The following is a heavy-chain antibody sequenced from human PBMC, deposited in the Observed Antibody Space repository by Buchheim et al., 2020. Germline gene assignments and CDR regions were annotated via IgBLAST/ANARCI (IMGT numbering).Heavy chain of an antibody. J-gene: IGHJ6*02. CDR2: INHSGST. CDR3: ARVYHSSGYYYYYYYGMDV. V-gene: IGHV4-34*01. D-gene: IGHD3-22*01. Sequence: QVQLQQWGAGLLKPSETLSLTCAVYGGSLSGYYWSWIRQPPGKGLEWIGEINHSGSTNYNRSLKSRVTIAGDTSKNQFSLKLSSVTAADTAVYYCARVYHSSGYYYYYYYGMDVWGQGTT. CDR1: GGSLSGYY.